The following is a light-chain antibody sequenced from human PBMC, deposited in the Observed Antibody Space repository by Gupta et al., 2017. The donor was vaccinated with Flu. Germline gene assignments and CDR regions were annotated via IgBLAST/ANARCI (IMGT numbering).Light chain of an antibody. CDR3: QQYNNWPLT. CDR1: QSVTSN. V-gene: IGKV3-15*01. Sequence: EIVMTQSPATLSVSPGERATLSCRASQSVTSNLAWYQQKPGQAPRVLIYHASTRATGIAARFSGSGFGTEFTLTIGSLQSEDFAVYYCQQYNNWPLTFGGGTKVEIK. J-gene: IGKJ4*01. CDR2: HAS.